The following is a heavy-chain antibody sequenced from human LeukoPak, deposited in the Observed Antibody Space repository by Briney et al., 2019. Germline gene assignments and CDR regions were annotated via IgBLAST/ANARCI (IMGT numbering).Heavy chain of an antibody. CDR2: IYYSGST. V-gene: IGHV4-39*07. J-gene: IGHJ5*02. CDR1: GGCISSSSYY. Sequence: SETLSLTCTVSGGCISSSSYYWGWIRQPPGKGLEWIGSIYYSGSTYYNPSLKSRVTISVDTSKNQFSLKLSSVTAADTAVYYCARDMMFRWFDPWGQGTLVTVSS. D-gene: IGHD3/OR15-3a*01. CDR3: ARDMMFRWFDP.